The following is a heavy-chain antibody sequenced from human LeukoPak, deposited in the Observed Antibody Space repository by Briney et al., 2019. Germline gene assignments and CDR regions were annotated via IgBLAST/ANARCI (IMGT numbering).Heavy chain of an antibody. CDR3: ARDCGDSGSYYWDAFDI. J-gene: IGHJ3*02. D-gene: IGHD1-26*01. CDR2: IIPIFGTA. Sequence: AASVKVSCKASGGTFSSYAISWMRQAPGQGLEWIGGIIPIFGTANYAQKFQGRVTITADESTSTAYMELSSLRSEDTAVYYCARDCGDSGSYYWDAFDIWGQGTMVTVSS. V-gene: IGHV1-69*01. CDR1: GGTFSSYA.